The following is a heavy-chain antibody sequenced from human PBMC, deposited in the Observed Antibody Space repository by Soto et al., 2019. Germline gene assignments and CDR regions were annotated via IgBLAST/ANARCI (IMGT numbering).Heavy chain of an antibody. J-gene: IGHJ6*02. CDR1: GFTVSSNY. Sequence: EVQLVESGGGLVQPGGSLSISCAASGFTVSSNYMTWIRQAPGKGLEWVSVLFYGGSTYYADSVKGRFTISRDDSKNMLYLQMDSLRAEDTAVYYCATTGMGVTFYYYYYGMDVWGQGTTVTVSS. CDR2: LFYGGST. V-gene: IGHV3-66*01. D-gene: IGHD1-26*01. CDR3: ATTGMGVTFYYYYYGMDV.